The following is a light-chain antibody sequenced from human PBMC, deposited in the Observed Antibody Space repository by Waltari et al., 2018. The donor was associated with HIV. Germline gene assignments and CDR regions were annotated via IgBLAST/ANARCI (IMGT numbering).Light chain of an antibody. CDR1: SSDVGGYNY. Sequence: QSALTQPASVSGSPGQSITISCTGTSSDVGGYNYVSWYQQHPGKAHKLMIYDVTNRASGVANRLSGSKAGNTASLTISGLQAEDEADYYCSSYTSSNTYVFGTGTKVTVL. V-gene: IGLV2-14*01. CDR2: DVT. J-gene: IGLJ1*01. CDR3: SSYTSSNTYV.